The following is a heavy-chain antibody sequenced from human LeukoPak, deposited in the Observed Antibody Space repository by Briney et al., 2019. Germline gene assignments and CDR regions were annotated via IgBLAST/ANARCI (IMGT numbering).Heavy chain of an antibody. Sequence: GGSLTVSCAASGFTFSKAWMSWVRQAPGKGLEWVSAISGSGGSTYYADSVKGRFTISRDNSKNTLYLQMNSLRAEDTAVYYCAKDLSIAVAGTWNYWGQGALVTVTS. V-gene: IGHV3-23*01. D-gene: IGHD6-19*01. CDR3: AKDLSIAVAGTWNY. CDR1: GFTFSKAW. J-gene: IGHJ4*02. CDR2: ISGSGGST.